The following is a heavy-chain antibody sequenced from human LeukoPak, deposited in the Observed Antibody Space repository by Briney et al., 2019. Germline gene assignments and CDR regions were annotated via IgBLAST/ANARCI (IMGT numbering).Heavy chain of an antibody. Sequence: PGGSLRLSCAASGFTFSSYAMHWVRQAPGKGLEWVAVISYDGSNKYYADSVKGRFTISRDNSKNTLYLQMNSLRAEDTAVYYCARGYYYDSSGYGYFDLWGRGTLVTVSS. D-gene: IGHD3-22*01. CDR3: ARGYYYDSSGYGYFDL. CDR1: GFTFSSYA. CDR2: ISYDGSNK. V-gene: IGHV3-30-3*01. J-gene: IGHJ2*01.